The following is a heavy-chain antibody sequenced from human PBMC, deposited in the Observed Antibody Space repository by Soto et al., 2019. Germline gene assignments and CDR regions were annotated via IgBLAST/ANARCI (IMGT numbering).Heavy chain of an antibody. CDR3: VRDIAVAGTLYCDY. J-gene: IGHJ4*02. D-gene: IGHD6-19*01. CDR1: GGSISSGGYY. CDR2: IYYSGST. Sequence: SETLSLTCTVSGGSISSGGYYWSWIRQHPGKGLEWIGYIYYSGSTYYNPSLKSRVTVSVDTSKNQFSLKLSSVTAADTAVYYFVRDIAVAGTLYCDYWGQGTLLTVSS. V-gene: IGHV4-31*03.